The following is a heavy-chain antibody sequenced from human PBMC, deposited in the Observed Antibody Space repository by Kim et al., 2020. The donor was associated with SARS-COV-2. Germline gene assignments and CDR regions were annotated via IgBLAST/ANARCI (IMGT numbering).Heavy chain of an antibody. CDR1: GYTFTSYA. CDR3: ARAGWFGESPWWNYYYGMDV. D-gene: IGHD3-10*01. Sequence: ASVKVSCKASGYTFTSYAMHWVRQAPGQRLEWMGWINAGNGNTKYSQKFQGRVTITRDTSASTAYMELSSLRSEDTAVYYCARAGWFGESPWWNYYYGMDVWGQGTTVTVSS. V-gene: IGHV1-3*01. CDR2: INAGNGNT. J-gene: IGHJ6*02.